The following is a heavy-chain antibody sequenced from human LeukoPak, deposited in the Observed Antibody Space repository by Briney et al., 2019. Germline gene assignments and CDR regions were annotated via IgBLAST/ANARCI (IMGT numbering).Heavy chain of an antibody. CDR2: ISAYNGNT. V-gene: IGHV1-18*01. J-gene: IGHJ4*02. CDR3: ARTTYDSSGYYYFDY. Sequence: GASVKVSCKASGYTFTSYGISWVRQAPGQGLEWMGWISAYNGNTNYAQKLQGRVTMTTDTSTSTAYMELRSLRSDDTAVYYCARTTYDSSGYYYFDYWGQGTLVTVSS. D-gene: IGHD3-22*01. CDR1: GYTFTSYG.